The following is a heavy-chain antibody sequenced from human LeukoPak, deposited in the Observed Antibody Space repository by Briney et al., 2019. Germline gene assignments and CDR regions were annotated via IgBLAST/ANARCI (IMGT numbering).Heavy chain of an antibody. D-gene: IGHD5-12*01. CDR3: ARDVIVATFEDYFDY. CDR2: IYYSGST. CDR1: GGSISSYY. Sequence: SETLSLTCTVSGGSISSYYWSWIRQPPGKGLEWIGSIYYSGSTYYSPSLKSRVTISVDTSKNQFSLKLSSVTAADTAVYYCARDVIVATFEDYFDYWGQGTLVTVSS. V-gene: IGHV4-59*12. J-gene: IGHJ4*02.